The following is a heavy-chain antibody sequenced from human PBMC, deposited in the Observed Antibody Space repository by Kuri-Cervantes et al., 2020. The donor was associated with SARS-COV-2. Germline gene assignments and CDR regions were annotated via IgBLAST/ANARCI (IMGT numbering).Heavy chain of an antibody. CDR1: GGSIGSGGYY. Sequence: SETLSLTCTVSGGSIGSGGYYWSWIRQHPGKGLEWIGYIYYSGSTYYNPSLKSRVTISVDTSKNQFSLKLSSVTAADTAVYYCARGSVVLFDYWGQGTLVTVSS. J-gene: IGHJ4*02. CDR3: ARGSVVLFDY. CDR2: IYYSGST. D-gene: IGHD4-23*01. V-gene: IGHV4-31*03.